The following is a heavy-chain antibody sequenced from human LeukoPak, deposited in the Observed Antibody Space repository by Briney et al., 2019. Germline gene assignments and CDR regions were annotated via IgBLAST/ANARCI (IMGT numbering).Heavy chain of an antibody. CDR2: INPNSGGT. CDR1: GYTLTGYY. Sequence: GASVKVSCKASGYTLTGYYMQWVRQAPGHGLEWMGWINPNSGGTNYAQKFQGRVTMTRDTSISTAYMGPRRLRAEDTAVYYCARGNRRRSSGLDYWGQGTLVTVS. D-gene: IGHD6-19*01. J-gene: IGHJ4*02. V-gene: IGHV1-2*02. CDR3: ARGNRRRSSGLDY.